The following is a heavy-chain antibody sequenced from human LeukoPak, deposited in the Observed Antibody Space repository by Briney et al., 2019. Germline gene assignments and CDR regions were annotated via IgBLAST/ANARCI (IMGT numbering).Heavy chain of an antibody. CDR3: ARDLGYLSGSSLDY. D-gene: IGHD1-26*01. CDR1: GYTFTGYY. CDR2: INPNSGGT. V-gene: IGHV1-2*02. Sequence: VASVKVSCKASGYTFTGYYMHWVRQAPGQGLEWMGWINPNSGGTNYAQKFQGRVTMTRDTSISTAYMELSRLRSDDTAVYYCARDLGYLSGSSLDYWGQGTLVTVSS. J-gene: IGHJ4*02.